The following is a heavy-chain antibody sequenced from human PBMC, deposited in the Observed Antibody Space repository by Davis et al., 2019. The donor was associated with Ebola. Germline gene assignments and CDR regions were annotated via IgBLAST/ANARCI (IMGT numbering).Heavy chain of an antibody. D-gene: IGHD1-26*01. CDR3: ARRYSGSYLFDY. CDR1: AYTFTSYY. J-gene: IGHJ4*02. CDR2: ISAYNGNT. Sequence: ASVKVSCKASAYTFTSYYMHWVRQPPGQGLEWMGWISAYNGNTNYAQKLQGRVTMTTDTSTSTAYMEMRSLRSDDTAVYYCARRYSGSYLFDYWGQGTLVTVSS. V-gene: IGHV1-18*04.